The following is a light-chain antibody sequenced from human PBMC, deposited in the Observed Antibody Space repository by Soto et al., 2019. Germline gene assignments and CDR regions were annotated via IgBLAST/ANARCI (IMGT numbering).Light chain of an antibody. V-gene: IGKV3-15*01. CDR3: QQYKNWPL. Sequence: MMMTQSPATLSVSPGERGTLSFRTSHSVNSHVAWYQQKPGQAPRLLLYGASTRATGIPVRFSGSGFGTEFTLTISSLQSEDFAVYYCQQYKNWPLFGQGTRLEIK. J-gene: IGKJ5*01. CDR2: GAS. CDR1: HSVNSH.